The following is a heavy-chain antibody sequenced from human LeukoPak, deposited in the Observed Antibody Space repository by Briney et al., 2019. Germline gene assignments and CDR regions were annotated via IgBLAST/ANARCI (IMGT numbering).Heavy chain of an antibody. Sequence: GGSLRLSCGGSGFTFSDAWMNWVRQAPGRGLEWVATIKADGSDKYYVNSVKGRFTISRDNAKNSLSLQMDSLRAEDTAVYYCARGGLWGGDYWGQGTLVTVSS. D-gene: IGHD3-16*01. CDR2: IKADGSDK. CDR1: GFTFSDAW. J-gene: IGHJ4*02. CDR3: ARGGLWGGDY. V-gene: IGHV3-7*01.